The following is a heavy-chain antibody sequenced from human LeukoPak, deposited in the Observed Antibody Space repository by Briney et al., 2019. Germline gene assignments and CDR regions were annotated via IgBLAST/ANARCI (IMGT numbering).Heavy chain of an antibody. CDR1: GYTFTSYD. D-gene: IGHD2-2*01. V-gene: IGHV1-8*01. J-gene: IGHJ6*03. Sequence: ASVTVSCKASGYTFTSYDINWVRQATGQGLEWMGWMNPNSGNTGYAQKFQGRVTMTRNTSISTAYMELSSLRSEDTAVYYCARGRKYQLLRSYYYYYMDVWGKGTTVTVSS. CDR2: MNPNSGNT. CDR3: ARGRKYQLLRSYYYYYMDV.